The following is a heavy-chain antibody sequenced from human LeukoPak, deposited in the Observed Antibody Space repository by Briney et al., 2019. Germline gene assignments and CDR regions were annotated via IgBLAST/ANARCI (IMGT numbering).Heavy chain of an antibody. CDR1: GFTFSSYW. CDR3: ARMYYDFWSGYYTYFDY. Sequence: GGSLRLSCAASGFTFSSYWMSWVRQAPGKGLEWVANIKQDGSEKHYVDSVKGRFTISRDNAKNSLYLQMNSLRAEDTAVYYCARMYYDFWSGYYTYFDYWGQGTLVTVSS. D-gene: IGHD3-3*01. J-gene: IGHJ4*02. CDR2: IKQDGSEK. V-gene: IGHV3-7*01.